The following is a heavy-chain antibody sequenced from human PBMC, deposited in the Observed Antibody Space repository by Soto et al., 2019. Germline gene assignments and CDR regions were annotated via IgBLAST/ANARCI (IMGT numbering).Heavy chain of an antibody. V-gene: IGHV3-48*02. CDR2: ITSSGSTT. D-gene: IGHD3-3*01. J-gene: IGHJ3*01. CDR1: GFTLNTYS. CDR3: ARAPPLEWTQRPDVFDV. Sequence: GSLRLSCEVSGFTLNTYSMNWVRQAPGKGLEWVSFITSSGSTTYYADSVKGRFTVSRDNVKNSLFLQMNSLRDEDTAVYYCARAPPLEWTQRPDVFDVWGPGTKVTVSS.